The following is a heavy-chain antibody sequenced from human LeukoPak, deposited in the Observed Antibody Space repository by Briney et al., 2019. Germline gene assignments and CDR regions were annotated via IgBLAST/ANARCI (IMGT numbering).Heavy chain of an antibody. J-gene: IGHJ4*02. V-gene: IGHV5-51*01. CDR2: IYPGDSDT. CDR1: VFSFTNYW. D-gene: IGHD1-1*01. CDR3: ARRGGGSTGGFYFDY. Sequence: GESLKISCKASVFSFTNYWIAWVRQTPGQGLEWMGSIYPGDSDTRYNPSFQGQVAISADKSIKTAYLQWSSLKASDTAIYYCARRGGGSTGGFYFDYWGQGSLVTVSS.